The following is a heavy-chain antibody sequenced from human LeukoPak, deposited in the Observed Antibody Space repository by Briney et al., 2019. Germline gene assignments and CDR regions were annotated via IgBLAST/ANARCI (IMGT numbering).Heavy chain of an antibody. CDR2: ISAYNGNT. CDR1: GYTFTSYG. Sequence: ASVKVSCKASGYTFTSYGISWVRQAPGQGLEWMGWISAYNGNTNYAQKLQGRVTMTTDTSTSTAYMELRSLRSDDTAVYYCERDSPGYDFLSGYHPKANGFDPWGKGNVVTVST. D-gene: IGHD3-3*01. V-gene: IGHV1-18*01. CDR3: ERDSPGYDFLSGYHPKANGFDP. J-gene: IGHJ5*02.